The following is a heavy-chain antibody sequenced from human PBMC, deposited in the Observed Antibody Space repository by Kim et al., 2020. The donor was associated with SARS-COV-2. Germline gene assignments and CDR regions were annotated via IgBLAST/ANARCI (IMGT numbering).Heavy chain of an antibody. D-gene: IGHD6-19*01. CDR3: AKGSAYSSGWGYFDY. J-gene: IGHJ4*02. Sequence: GGSLRLSCAASGFTFDDYAMHWVRQAPGKGLEWVSGISWNSGSIGYADSVKGRFTISRDNAKNSLYLQMNSLRAEDTALYYCAKGSAYSSGWGYFDYWGQGTLVTVSS. CDR1: GFTFDDYA. CDR2: ISWNSGSI. V-gene: IGHV3-9*01.